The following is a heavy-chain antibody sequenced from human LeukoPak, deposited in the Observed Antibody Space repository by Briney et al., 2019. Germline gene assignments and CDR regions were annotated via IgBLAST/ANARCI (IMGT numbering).Heavy chain of an antibody. CDR3: AKRGYCRGGTCFSHDAFDI. CDR1: GFIFSSYG. D-gene: IGHD2-15*01. Sequence: PGRSLRLSCAASGFIFSSYGMHWVRQAPGKGLERVAVISYDGGNISYTDSVKGRFTISRDNSKNTLYLQMNSLRAEDTAVYYCAKRGYCRGGTCFSHDAFDIWGQGTMVTVSS. CDR2: ISYDGGNI. J-gene: IGHJ3*02. V-gene: IGHV3-30*18.